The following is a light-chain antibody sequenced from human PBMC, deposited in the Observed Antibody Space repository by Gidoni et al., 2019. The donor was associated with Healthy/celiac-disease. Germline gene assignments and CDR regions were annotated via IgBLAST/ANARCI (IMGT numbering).Light chain of an antibody. CDR2: EDN. J-gene: IGLJ2*01. CDR1: SGSIASND. CDR3: QSYDSSPGVV. Sequence: NFMLTQPHSVSESPGKTVTISCPRSSGSIASNDVQWYQQRPGSAPTTVIYEDNQRPSGVPDRFSGSIDSSSNSASLTISGLKTEDEADYYCQSYDSSPGVVFGGGTKLTVL. V-gene: IGLV6-57*04.